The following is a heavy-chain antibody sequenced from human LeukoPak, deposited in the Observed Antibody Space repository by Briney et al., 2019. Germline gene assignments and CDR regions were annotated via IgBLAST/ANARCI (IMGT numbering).Heavy chain of an antibody. V-gene: IGHV3-23*01. CDR1: GFTFSTYA. J-gene: IGHJ3*02. D-gene: IGHD3-22*01. Sequence: PGRSLRLSCAASGFTFSTYAMSWVRQAAGKGLEWVSAISGSGGSTYYADSVKGRFTISRDNSKNTLYLQMNSLRAEDTAVFYCAKVRTYSYDSDAFDIWGQGTMVTVSS. CDR3: AKVRTYSYDSDAFDI. CDR2: ISGSGGST.